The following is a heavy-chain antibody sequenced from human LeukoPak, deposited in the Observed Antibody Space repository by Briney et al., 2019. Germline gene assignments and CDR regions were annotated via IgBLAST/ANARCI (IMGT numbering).Heavy chain of an antibody. Sequence: SQTLSLTCTVSGGSISSGSYYWSWIRQPAGMGLEWIGRIYTSGSTNYNPSLKSRVTISVDTSKNQFSLKLSSVTAADTAVYYCARGGYSFFGAWGQGTLVTVSS. D-gene: IGHD5-18*01. J-gene: IGHJ5*02. CDR3: ARGGYSFFGA. CDR2: IYTSGST. CDR1: GGSISSGSYY. V-gene: IGHV4-61*02.